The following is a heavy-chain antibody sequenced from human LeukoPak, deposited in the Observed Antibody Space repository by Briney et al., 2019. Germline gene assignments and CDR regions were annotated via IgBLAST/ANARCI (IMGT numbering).Heavy chain of an antibody. J-gene: IGHJ5*02. CDR2: INPNSGGT. Sequence: ASVKVSCKASGNTFTGYYMHWVRQAPGQGLEWMGWINPNSGGTNYAQKFQGRVTMTRDTSISTAYMELSRLRSDDTAVYYCARAPVLIGYCSSTSCYIFDPWGQGTLVTVSS. CDR3: ARAPVLIGYCSSTSCYIFDP. D-gene: IGHD2-2*01. CDR1: GNTFTGYY. V-gene: IGHV1-2*02.